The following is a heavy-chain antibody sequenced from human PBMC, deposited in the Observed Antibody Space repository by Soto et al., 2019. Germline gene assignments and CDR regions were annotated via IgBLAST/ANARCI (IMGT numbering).Heavy chain of an antibody. Sequence: KTSETLSLTCTVSGGSISNSDYFWAWMRQPPGKGLEWVGTISHTGSPRYNPSLKSRVTISVDTSKNQFSLRLPSVTAADTAVFYCASQLESTTYFDYWGRGTLVTVSS. J-gene: IGHJ4*02. CDR2: ISHTGSP. D-gene: IGHD1-1*01. CDR3: ASQLESTTYFDY. V-gene: IGHV4-39*01. CDR1: GGSISNSDYF.